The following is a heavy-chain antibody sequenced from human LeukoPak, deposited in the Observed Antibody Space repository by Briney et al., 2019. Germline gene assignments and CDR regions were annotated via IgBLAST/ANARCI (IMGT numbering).Heavy chain of an antibody. D-gene: IGHD3-22*01. Sequence: PGGSLRLSCAASGFTFSSYSMNWVRQAPGKGLEWVSYISSSSSTIYYADSVKGRSTISRGNAKNSLYLQMNSLRDEDTAVYYCARESDSGYYLYNWFDPWGQGTLVTVSS. CDR2: ISSSSSTI. CDR3: ARESDSGYYLYNWFDP. CDR1: GFTFSSYS. J-gene: IGHJ5*02. V-gene: IGHV3-48*02.